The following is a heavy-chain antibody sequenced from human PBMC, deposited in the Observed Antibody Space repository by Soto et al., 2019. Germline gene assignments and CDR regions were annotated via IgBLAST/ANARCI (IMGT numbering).Heavy chain of an antibody. J-gene: IGHJ1*01. CDR1: GGTFSSYT. V-gene: IGHV1-69*04. D-gene: IGHD1-26*01. Sequence: ASVKVSCKASGGTFSSYTISWVRQAPGQGLEWMGRIIPILGIANYAQKFQGRVTITADKSTSTAYMELSSLRSEDTAVYYCAREPGRLYYFQHWGQGTLVTVSS. CDR3: AREPGRLYYFQH. CDR2: IIPILGIA.